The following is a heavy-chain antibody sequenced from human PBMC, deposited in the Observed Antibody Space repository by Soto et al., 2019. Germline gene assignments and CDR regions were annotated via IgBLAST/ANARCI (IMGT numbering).Heavy chain of an antibody. CDR2: KRNKVNGDTT. Sequence: ESGGDLVQPGGSLRLSCVASGLTFSDHYMDWVRQAPGKGLEWVARKRNKVNGDTTEYAASVQGRFTISRDDSENSLFLQMNSLKTEDTAVYYCTITFGGVLRFWGQGTLVTVSS. CDR1: GLTFSDHY. V-gene: IGHV3-72*01. J-gene: IGHJ4*02. D-gene: IGHD3-16*01. CDR3: TITFGGVLRF.